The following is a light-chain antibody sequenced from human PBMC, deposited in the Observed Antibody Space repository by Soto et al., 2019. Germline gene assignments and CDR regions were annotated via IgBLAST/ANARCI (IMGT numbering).Light chain of an antibody. CDR1: QSVSRSY. CDR2: DAS. V-gene: IGKV3-20*01. J-gene: IGKJ2*01. Sequence: EIVLTQSPGTLSLSPGERATLSCRASQSVSRSYLAWYQQKPLQAPRLLLDDASSRATGIPDRFSGSGSGTDFTLTISRLEPEDFAVSYCQRSGSSPPKYSFGQGTKLEIK. CDR3: QRSGSSPPKYS.